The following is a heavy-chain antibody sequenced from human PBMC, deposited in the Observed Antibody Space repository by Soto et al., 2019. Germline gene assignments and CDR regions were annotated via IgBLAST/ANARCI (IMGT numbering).Heavy chain of an antibody. CDR2: ISAYNGNT. CDR3: ARSSSDYGDDGLTLGY. J-gene: IGHJ4*02. V-gene: IGHV1-18*01. CDR1: GYTFSGYD. Sequence: QVQLVQSGAEVKKPGASVKVSCKASGYTFSGYDTNWVRQAPGQGLEWMGWISAYNGNTKYAQKFQGRVTMTTDTSTSTAHMQLRSLRSDDTAVYFCARSSSDYGDDGLTLGYWGQGTLVTVSS. D-gene: IGHD4-17*01.